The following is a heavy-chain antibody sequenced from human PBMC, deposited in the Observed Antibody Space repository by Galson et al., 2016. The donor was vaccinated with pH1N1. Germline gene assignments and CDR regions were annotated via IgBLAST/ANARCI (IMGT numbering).Heavy chain of an antibody. CDR3: ARVQGTAATGATV. D-gene: IGHD6-13*01. CDR1: GYRFRDYY. V-gene: IGHV1-2*06. Sequence: CKASGYRFRDYYVHWVRQAPGHGLEWIGRVDPKTGGTKYGQKVQGRDTMTSDTSITTGYMELTRLKSDDTALYYCARVQGTAATGATVWGQGTLITVSS. J-gene: IGHJ4*01. CDR2: VDPKTGGT.